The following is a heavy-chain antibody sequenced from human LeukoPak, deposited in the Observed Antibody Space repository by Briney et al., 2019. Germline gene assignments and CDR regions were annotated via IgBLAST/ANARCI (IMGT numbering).Heavy chain of an antibody. Sequence: GGSLRLSCVGSGFSFSSDWMHWVRQAPGKGLEWVSLISADGGSAFSADSVKGRFSISRDNSKNSLYLQMDSLRSEDTAMYFCAKESGKFDSWGQGTLVVVSS. J-gene: IGHJ4*02. CDR2: ISADGGSA. D-gene: IGHD2-21*01. V-gene: IGHV3-43*02. CDR3: AKESGKFDS. CDR1: GFSFSSDW.